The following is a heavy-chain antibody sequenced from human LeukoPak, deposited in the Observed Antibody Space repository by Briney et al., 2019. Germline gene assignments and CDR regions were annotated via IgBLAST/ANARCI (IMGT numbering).Heavy chain of an antibody. J-gene: IGHJ6*02. D-gene: IGHD6-19*01. CDR1: GYTFTSYY. CDR2: INPSGGST. V-gene: IGHV1-46*01. CDR3: ARDIAVAGLPLLYGMDV. Sequence: ASVKVSCKASGYTFTSYYMHWVRQAPGQGLEWMGIINPSGGSTSYAQKFQGRVTMTRDTSTSTVYMELSSQRSEDTAVYYCARDIAVAGLPLLYGMDVWGQGTTVTVSS.